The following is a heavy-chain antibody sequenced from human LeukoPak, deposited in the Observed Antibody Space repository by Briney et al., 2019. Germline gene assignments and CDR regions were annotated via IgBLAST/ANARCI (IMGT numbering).Heavy chain of an antibody. D-gene: IGHD2-15*01. J-gene: IGHJ6*02. CDR1: GDSVSSNSAA. CDR2: TYYRSKWYN. CDR3: ARAGGGYCSGGSCYSYYYYYGMDV. Sequence: SQTLSLTCAISGDSVSSNSAAWNWIRQSPSRGLEWLGRTYYRSKWYNDYAVSVKSRITINPDTSKNQFSLQLNSATPEDTAVYYCARAGGGYCSGGSCYSYYYYYGMDVWGQGTTVTVSS. V-gene: IGHV6-1*01.